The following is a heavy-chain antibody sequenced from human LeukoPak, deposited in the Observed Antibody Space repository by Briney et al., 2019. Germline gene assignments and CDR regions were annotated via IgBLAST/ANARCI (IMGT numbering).Heavy chain of an antibody. V-gene: IGHV3-21*01. D-gene: IGHD2-15*01. J-gene: IGHJ4*02. CDR3: ARGGNKVLADYGY. CDR2: ISAGSSYI. CDR1: GFTFSTYS. Sequence: GGSLSLSCGASGFTFSTYSINWARQAPGKGLEWVSSISAGSSYIYYADSVKGRFTISRDNAKNSLFLQMNSLRAEDTAVYYCARGGNKVLADYGYWGQGTLVTVSS.